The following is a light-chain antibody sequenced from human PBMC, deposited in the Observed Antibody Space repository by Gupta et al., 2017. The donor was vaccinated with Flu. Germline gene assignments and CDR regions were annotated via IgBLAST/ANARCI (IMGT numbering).Light chain of an antibody. Sequence: EIELTQSPATLSLSPGERATLSCRASQSVSTYLAWYQKKPGQAPRLLIYDASNMATGIPARFSGSGYGTNFTLTISSREPEDFAVYYCQKRSNWPPYTFGQGTRMEIK. J-gene: IGKJ2*01. V-gene: IGKV3-11*01. CDR2: DAS. CDR1: QSVSTY. CDR3: QKRSNWPPYT.